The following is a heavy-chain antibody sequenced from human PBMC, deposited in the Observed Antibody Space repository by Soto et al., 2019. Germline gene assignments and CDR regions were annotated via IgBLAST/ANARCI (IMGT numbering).Heavy chain of an antibody. CDR2: MNPNSGNT. J-gene: IGHJ6*03. V-gene: IGHV1-8*01. D-gene: IGHD4-17*01. CDR1: GYTFTSYD. Sequence: ASVKVSCKASGYTFTSYDINWVRQATGQGLEWMGWMNPNSGNTGYAQKFQGRVTMTRNTSISTAYMELSSLRSEDTAVYYCARLPRDYAYYYYYMDVWGKGTTVTVSS. CDR3: ARLPRDYAYYYYYMDV.